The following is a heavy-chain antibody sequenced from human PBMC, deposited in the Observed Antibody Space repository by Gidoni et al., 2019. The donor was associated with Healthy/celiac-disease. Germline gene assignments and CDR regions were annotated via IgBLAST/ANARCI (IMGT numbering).Heavy chain of an antibody. CDR2: ISCNSGSI. CDR3: AKALPGYSSSCQY. D-gene: IGHD6-13*01. J-gene: IGHJ4*02. V-gene: IGHV3-9*01. CDR1: GFTFEDYA. Sequence: EVQLVESGGGLVQPGRSLRLSCAASGFTFEDYAMHWVRQAPGKGLRWVSVISCNSGSIGYADSVKGRFTISRDNAKNALYLQMNRLRAEDTSLSSCAKALPGYSSSCQYWGQGTLVTVSS.